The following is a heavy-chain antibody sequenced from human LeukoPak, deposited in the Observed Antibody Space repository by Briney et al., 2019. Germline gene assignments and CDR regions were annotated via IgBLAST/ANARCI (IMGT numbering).Heavy chain of an antibody. V-gene: IGHV3-48*01. CDR1: GFTFSSHS. Sequence: GGSLRLSCAASGFTFSSHSMNWVRQASGKGLEWVSYISSSSTIYYADSVKGRFTISRDNAKNSLYLQMNSLRAEDTAVYYCARDASLNYDFWSGLFDYWGQGTLVTVSS. J-gene: IGHJ4*02. D-gene: IGHD3-3*01. CDR2: ISSSSTI. CDR3: ARDASLNYDFWSGLFDY.